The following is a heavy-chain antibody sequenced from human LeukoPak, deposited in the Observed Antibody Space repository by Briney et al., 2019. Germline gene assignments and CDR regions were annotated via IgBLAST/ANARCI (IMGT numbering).Heavy chain of an antibody. J-gene: IGHJ3*02. Sequence: SVKVSCKASGYTFTSYGISWVRQAPGQGLEWMGDIIPIFDTPNYAQKFKGRVTITADESTSTAYMELSSLTSDDTAMYYCARDDLRAAAGRAFDIWGQGTMVTVSS. D-gene: IGHD6-13*01. V-gene: IGHV1-69*13. CDR3: ARDDLRAAAGRAFDI. CDR2: IIPIFDTP. CDR1: GYTFTSYG.